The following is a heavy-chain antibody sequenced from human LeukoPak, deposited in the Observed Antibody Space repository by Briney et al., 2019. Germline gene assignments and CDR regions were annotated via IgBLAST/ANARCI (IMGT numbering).Heavy chain of an antibody. CDR2: ISGSGGST. D-gene: IGHD4-17*01. J-gene: IGHJ3*02. CDR3: AKLDSGPGYGDYGAFDI. V-gene: IGHV3-23*01. CDR1: GFTFSSYA. Sequence: GGSLRLSCAASGFTFSSYAMSWVRQAPGKGLEWVSAISGSGGSTYYADSAKGRFTISRDNSKNTLYLQMNSLRAEDTAVYYCAKLDSGPGYGDYGAFDIWGQGTMVTVSS.